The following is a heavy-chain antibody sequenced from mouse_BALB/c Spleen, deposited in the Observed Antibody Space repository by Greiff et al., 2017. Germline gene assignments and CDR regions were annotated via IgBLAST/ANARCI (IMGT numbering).Heavy chain of an antibody. CDR1: GFNINDSY. V-gene: IGHV14-3*02. CDR2: IDPANGNT. Sequence: VQLQQSGAELVKPGASVKLSCTASGFNINDSYMHWVKQRPEQGLEWIGRIDPANGNTKYDPKFQGKATITADTSSNTAYLQLSSLTSEDTAVYYCARALGGYWGQGTTLTVSS. CDR3: ARALGGY. J-gene: IGHJ2*01.